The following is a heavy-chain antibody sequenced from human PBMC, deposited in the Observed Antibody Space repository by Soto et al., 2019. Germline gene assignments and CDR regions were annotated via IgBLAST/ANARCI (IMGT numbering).Heavy chain of an antibody. Sequence: QVQLVQSGAEVKKPGASVKVSCKASGYTFTSSGISWVRQAPGQGLEWMGWISAYNGNTNYAQKLQGRVTMTTDTSTSTAYMELRSLRSDDTAVYYCARVLTLNKQVRGGNYYGMDVWGRGTTVTVSS. CDR1: GYTFTSSG. CDR3: ARVLTLNKQVRGGNYYGMDV. J-gene: IGHJ6*02. CDR2: ISAYNGNT. D-gene: IGHD3-16*01. V-gene: IGHV1-18*01.